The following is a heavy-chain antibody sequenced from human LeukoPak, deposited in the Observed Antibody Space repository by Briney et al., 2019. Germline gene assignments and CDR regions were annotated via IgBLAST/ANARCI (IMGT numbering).Heavy chain of an antibody. D-gene: IGHD3-10*01. Sequence: ASVKVSCKASGYTFTSYGISWVRQAPGQGLEWMGWISAYNGNTNYAQKLQGRVTMTTDTSRSTAYMELRSLRSEDTAVYYCARAQAQAYGSGSYYIPVISGSDYWGQGTLVTVSS. CDR2: ISAYNGNT. J-gene: IGHJ4*02. V-gene: IGHV1-18*01. CDR3: ARAQAQAYGSGSYYIPVISGSDY. CDR1: GYTFTSYG.